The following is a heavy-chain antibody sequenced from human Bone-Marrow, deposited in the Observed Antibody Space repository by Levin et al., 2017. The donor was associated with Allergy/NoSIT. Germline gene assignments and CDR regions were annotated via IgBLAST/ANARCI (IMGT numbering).Heavy chain of an antibody. CDR2: ISWNSANI. CDR3: VRDSKSTIPFYFDY. D-gene: IGHD5/OR15-5a*01. V-gene: IGHV3-9*01. J-gene: IGHJ4*02. CDR1: GFTFDDHV. Sequence: PGGSLRLSCATYGFTFDDHVMHWVRQAPGKGLEWVSCISWNSANIGYADSVKGRFTISRDNAKSSLYLEMNSLRPEDTAFYYCVRDSKSTIPFYFDYWGQGTLVTVSS.